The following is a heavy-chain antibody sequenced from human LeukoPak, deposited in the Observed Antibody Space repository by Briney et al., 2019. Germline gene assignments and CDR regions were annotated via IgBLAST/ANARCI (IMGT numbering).Heavy chain of an antibody. CDR2: ISGSGGST. CDR3: AKDLGSGSSFDY. V-gene: IGHV3-23*01. Sequence: GGSLRLSCAASGFTFSSYVMSWVRQAPGKGLEWVSAISGSGGSTYYADSVKGRFTISRDNSKNTLYLQMNSLRAEDTAVYYCAKDLGSGSSFDYWGQGTLVTVSS. J-gene: IGHJ4*02. D-gene: IGHD1-26*01. CDR1: GFTFSSYV.